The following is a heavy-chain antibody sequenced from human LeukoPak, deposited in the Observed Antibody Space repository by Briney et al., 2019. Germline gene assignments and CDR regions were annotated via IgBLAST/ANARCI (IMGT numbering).Heavy chain of an antibody. CDR3: ARNGYSSSWYPLWNFDY. V-gene: IGHV3-11*01. Sequence: GGSLRLSCAASGFTFSDYYMSWIRQAPGKGLEWVSYISSSGSTIHYADSVKGRFTISRDNAKNSLYLQMNSLRAEDTAVYYCARNGYSSSWYPLWNFDYWGQGTLVTVSS. CDR2: ISSSGSTI. D-gene: IGHD6-13*01. J-gene: IGHJ4*02. CDR1: GFTFSDYY.